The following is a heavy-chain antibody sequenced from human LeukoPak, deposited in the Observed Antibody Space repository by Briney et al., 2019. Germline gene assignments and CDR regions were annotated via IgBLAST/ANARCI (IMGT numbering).Heavy chain of an antibody. CDR2: IYHSGTT. J-gene: IGHJ4*02. CDR1: GYSISSGYY. V-gene: IGHV4-38-2*01. Sequence: SETLSLTRAVSGYSISSGYYWGWIRQPPGKGLEWIGRIYHSGTTYYNPSLKSRVTISVDTSKNQFSLKLSSVTAADTAVYYCARGVAVAGRGRSYFDYWGQGTLVTVSS. D-gene: IGHD6-19*01. CDR3: ARGVAVAGRGRSYFDY.